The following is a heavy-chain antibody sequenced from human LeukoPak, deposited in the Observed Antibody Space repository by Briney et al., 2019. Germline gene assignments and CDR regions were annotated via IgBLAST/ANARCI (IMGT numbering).Heavy chain of an antibody. J-gene: IGHJ4*02. V-gene: IGHV1-2*02. CDR3: ARDPIAVAGSGGGGYDY. D-gene: IGHD6-19*01. CDR1: GYTFTGYY. Sequence: ASVKVSCKASGYTFTGYYMHWVRQAPGQGLEWMGWINPNSGGTNYAQKFQGRVTMTRDTSIGTAYMELSRPRSDDTAVYYCARDPIAVAGSGGGGYDYWGQGTLVTVSS. CDR2: INPNSGGT.